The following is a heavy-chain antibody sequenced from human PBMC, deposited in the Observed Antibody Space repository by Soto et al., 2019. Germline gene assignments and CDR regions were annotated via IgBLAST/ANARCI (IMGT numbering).Heavy chain of an antibody. CDR2: INGEGTIT. CDR1: GFSFNNYY. CDR3: TRGGAVAAVDI. J-gene: IGHJ3*02. D-gene: IGHD6-19*01. Sequence: EVQLVESGGGLVQTGESLRLSCAASGFSFNNYYMHWVHQAPGTGLVWVSRINGEGTITSYADSVKGRFTISRDNAKNTLYLQMNSLRAEDAAVYYCTRGGAVAAVDIWGQGTMVTVSS. V-gene: IGHV3-74*01.